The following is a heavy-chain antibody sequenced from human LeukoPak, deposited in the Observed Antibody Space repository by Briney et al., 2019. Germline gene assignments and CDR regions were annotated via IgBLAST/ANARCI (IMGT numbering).Heavy chain of an antibody. CDR3: ARDVPGGSYLGDAFDS. CDR1: GYTFTSYG. J-gene: IGHJ3*02. Sequence: ASVKVSCKASGYTFTSYGISWVRQAPGQGLEWMGWISAYNGNTNYAQKLQGRVTMTTDTSTSTAYMELRSLRSDDTAVYYCARDVPGGSYLGDAFDSGGQGTMVTVSA. CDR2: ISAYNGNT. V-gene: IGHV1-18*01. D-gene: IGHD1-26*01.